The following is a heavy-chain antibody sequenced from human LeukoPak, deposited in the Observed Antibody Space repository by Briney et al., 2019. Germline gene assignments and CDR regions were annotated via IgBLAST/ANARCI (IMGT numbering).Heavy chain of an antibody. J-gene: IGHJ4*02. CDR3: AKDKVYSSSWYFEVDDSSWRDY. Sequence: GGSLRLSCAASGFTFSSYAMSWVRQAPGKGLEWVSAISGSGGSTYYADSVKGRFTISRDNSKNTLYLQMNSLRAEDTAVYYCAKDKVYSSSWYFEVDDSSWRDYWGQGTLVTVSS. CDR1: GFTFSSYA. CDR2: ISGSGGST. D-gene: IGHD6-13*01. V-gene: IGHV3-23*01.